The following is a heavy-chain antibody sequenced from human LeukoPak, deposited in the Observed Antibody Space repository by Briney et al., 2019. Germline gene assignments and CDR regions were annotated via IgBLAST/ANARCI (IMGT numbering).Heavy chain of an antibody. Sequence: SETLSLTCTVSGYSISSGYYWSWIRQPPGKGLEWIGEINHSGSTNYNPSLKSRVTISVDTSKNQFSLKLSSVTAADTAVYYCARVDVLSYAFDIWGQGTMVTVSS. CDR2: INHSGST. V-gene: IGHV4-38-2*02. CDR3: ARVDVLSYAFDI. D-gene: IGHD2-8*01. J-gene: IGHJ3*02. CDR1: GYSISSGYY.